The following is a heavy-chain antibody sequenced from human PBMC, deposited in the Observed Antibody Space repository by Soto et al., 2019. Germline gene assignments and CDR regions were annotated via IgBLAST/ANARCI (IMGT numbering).Heavy chain of an antibody. CDR1: GGSISSYY. CDR2: IYYSGST. J-gene: IGHJ6*03. CDR3: ARRGLVEAAALGYMDV. V-gene: IGHV4-59*08. D-gene: IGHD6-13*01. Sequence: SETPSLTCTVSGGSISSYYWSWSLQPPGKGLEWIGYIYYSGSTNYNPSLRSRVTISVDTSKNQFSLKLSSVTAADTAVYYCARRGLVEAAALGYMDVWGKGTTVTVSS.